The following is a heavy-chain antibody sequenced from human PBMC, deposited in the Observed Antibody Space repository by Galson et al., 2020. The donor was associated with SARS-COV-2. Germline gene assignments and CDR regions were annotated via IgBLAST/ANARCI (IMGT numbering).Heavy chain of an antibody. Sequence: SVKVSCKASGGTFSSYAISWVRQAPGQGLEWMGGIIPIFGTANYAQKFQGRVTITADESTSTAYMELSSLRSEDTAVYYCARVLTWRVPAHYGMDVWGQGTTVTVSS. D-gene: IGHD2-2*01. CDR3: ARVLTWRVPAHYGMDV. CDR1: GGTFSSYA. J-gene: IGHJ6*02. V-gene: IGHV1-69*13. CDR2: IIPIFGTA.